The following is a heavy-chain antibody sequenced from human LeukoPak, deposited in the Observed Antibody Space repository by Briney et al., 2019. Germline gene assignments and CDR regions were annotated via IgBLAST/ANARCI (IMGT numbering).Heavy chain of an antibody. CDR2: INHSGST. CDR3: ARVAAAGY. Sequence: GSLILSCAASGFDFSGYAMNWVRQPPGKGLEWIGEINHSGSTNYNPSLKSRVTISVDTSKNQFSLKLSSVTAADTAVYYCARVAAAGYWGQGTLVTVSS. V-gene: IGHV4-34*01. D-gene: IGHD6-25*01. CDR1: GFDFSGYA. J-gene: IGHJ4*02.